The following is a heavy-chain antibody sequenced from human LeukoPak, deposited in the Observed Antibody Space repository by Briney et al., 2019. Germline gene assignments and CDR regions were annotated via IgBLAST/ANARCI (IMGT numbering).Heavy chain of an antibody. D-gene: IGHD2-2*01. CDR3: AIGFWGYCSRNSCPLDN. Sequence: GGSLRLSCAASGFTFSSYSMNWVRQAPGKGLEWISYIISTGSTTYYADSVKGRFTISRDNANNSLSLQMSSLRAEDTAVYYCAIGFWGYCSRNSCPLDNWGQGTLVTVAS. CDR2: IISTGSTT. J-gene: IGHJ4*02. V-gene: IGHV3-48*01. CDR1: GFTFSSYS.